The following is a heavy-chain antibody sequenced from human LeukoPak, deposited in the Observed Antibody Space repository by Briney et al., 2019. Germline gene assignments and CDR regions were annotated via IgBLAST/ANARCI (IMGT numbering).Heavy chain of an antibody. J-gene: IGHJ6*03. Sequence: ASVKVSCKASGYTFTGYYIHWVRQAPGQGLEWMGWINPSSGGTNYAQKFQGRATMTRDTSITAAYMELSRLTSDDTAVYYCARDPRSTSVPHYYYYYMDVWGKGTTVTVSS. CDR2: INPSSGGT. CDR3: ARDPRSTSVPHYYYYYMDV. D-gene: IGHD2-2*01. CDR1: GYTFTGYY. V-gene: IGHV1-2*02.